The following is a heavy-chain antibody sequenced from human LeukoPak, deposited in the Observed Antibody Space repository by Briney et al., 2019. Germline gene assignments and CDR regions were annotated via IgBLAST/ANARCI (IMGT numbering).Heavy chain of an antibody. CDR3: ARDGGGNVPERYYYYYMDV. CDR1: GFTFSSYA. D-gene: IGHD4-23*01. V-gene: IGHV3-64*01. CDR2: ISSNGGST. Sequence: GGSLRLSCAASGFTFSSYAMHWVRQAPGKGLEYVSAISSNGGSTYYANSVRGRFTISRDNSKNTLYLQMGSLRAEDTAVYYCARDGGGNVPERYYYYYMDVWGKGTTVTVSS. J-gene: IGHJ6*03.